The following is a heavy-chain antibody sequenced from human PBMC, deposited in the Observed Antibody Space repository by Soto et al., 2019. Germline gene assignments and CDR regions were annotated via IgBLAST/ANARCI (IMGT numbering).Heavy chain of an antibody. D-gene: IGHD3-3*01. J-gene: IGHJ6*03. CDR2: IYYSGST. V-gene: IGHV4-39*01. Sequence: SETLSHTCTVSGGSNSSSSYYWVWIRQPPGKGLEWIGSIYYSGSTYYNPSLKTRVTISVDTSKNQFSLKLCSMTAADTAVYYCARQGQPPSDLEWLLSNYYYYMDVWGKGTTVT. CDR1: GGSNSSSSYY. CDR3: ARQGQPPSDLEWLLSNYYYYMDV.